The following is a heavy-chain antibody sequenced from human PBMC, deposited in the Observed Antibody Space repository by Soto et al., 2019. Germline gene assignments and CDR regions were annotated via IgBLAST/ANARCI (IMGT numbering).Heavy chain of an antibody. CDR1: GFTFSSYG. J-gene: IGHJ4*02. Sequence: GGSLRLSCAASGFTFSSYGMHWVRQAPGKGLEWVAVISYDGSNKYYADSVKGRFTISRDNSKNTLYLQMNSLRAEDTAVYYCAKDILQLSGFGPFDYWGQGTLVTVSS. CDR2: ISYDGSNK. CDR3: AKDILQLSGFGPFDY. V-gene: IGHV3-30*18. D-gene: IGHD5-18*01.